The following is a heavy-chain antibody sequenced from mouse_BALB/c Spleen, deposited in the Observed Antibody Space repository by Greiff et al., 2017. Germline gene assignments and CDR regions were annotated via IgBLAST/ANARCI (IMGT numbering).Heavy chain of an antibody. CDR1: GDSITSGY. Sequence: EVKLMESGPSLVKPSQTLSLTCSVTGDSITSGYWNWIRKFPGNKLEYMGYISYSGSTYYNPSLKSRISITRDTSKNQYYLQLNSVTTEDTATYYCARYDGYLYAMDYWGQGTSVTVSS. V-gene: IGHV3-8*02. CDR2: ISYSGST. J-gene: IGHJ4*01. D-gene: IGHD2-3*01. CDR3: ARYDGYLYAMDY.